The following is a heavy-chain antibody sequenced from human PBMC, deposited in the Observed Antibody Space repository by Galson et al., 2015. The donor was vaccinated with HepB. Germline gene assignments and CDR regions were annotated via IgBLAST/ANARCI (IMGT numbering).Heavy chain of an antibody. CDR3: AYGSDV. CDR1: GDSVTSNSAV. J-gene: IGHJ6*02. Sequence: CAISGDSVTSNSAVWNWIRQSPSRGLEWLGRTYFRSKWHNDYGISVKSRISINADTSENQFSLHLRSVTPKDTAVYYCAYGSDVWGQGTTVIVSS. V-gene: IGHV6-1*01. CDR2: TYFRSKWHN.